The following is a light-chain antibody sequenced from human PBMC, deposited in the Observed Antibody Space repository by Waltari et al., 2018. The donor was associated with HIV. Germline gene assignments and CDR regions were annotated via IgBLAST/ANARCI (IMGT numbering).Light chain of an antibody. CDR2: DAS. J-gene: IGKJ3*01. Sequence: VLTQPPSTLSSPQETRATLSCRASRTISSNYLAWYQQQPGQAPTLLIYDASSRATGIPDRFSGSGSGTDFTLTIHRLEPEDFAVYYCQQYDTSPTFGPGTKVDI. CDR3: QQYDTSPT. CDR1: RTISSNY. V-gene: IGKV3D-20*01.